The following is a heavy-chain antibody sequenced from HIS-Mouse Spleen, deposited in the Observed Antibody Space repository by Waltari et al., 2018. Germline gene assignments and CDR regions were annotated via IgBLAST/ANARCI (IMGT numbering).Heavy chain of an antibody. D-gene: IGHD6-13*01. V-gene: IGHV4-39*07. J-gene: IGHJ2*01. Sequence: QLQLQESGPGLVKPSETLSLTCTVSGGSIRRSICYSGWISQPPGKGLEWIGSIYYSGSTYYNPSLKSRVTISVDTSKNQFSLKLSSVTAADTAVYYCAREIPYSSSWYDWYFDLWGRGTLITVSS. CDR2: IYYSGST. CDR1: GGSIRRSICY. CDR3: AREIPYSSSWYDWYFDL.